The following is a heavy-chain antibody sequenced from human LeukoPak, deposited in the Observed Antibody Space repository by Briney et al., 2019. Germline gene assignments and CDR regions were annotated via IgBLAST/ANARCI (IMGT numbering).Heavy chain of an antibody. CDR2: ISGSDGST. J-gene: IGHJ3*02. CDR3: AKPRGEEWLVGLYDAFDI. V-gene: IGHV3-23*01. CDR1: GFTFSSYA. Sequence: GGSLRLSCAASGFTFSSYAMSWVRQAPGKGLEWISDISGSDGSTYYADSVKGRFTISRDNSKNTLYLQMNSLRAEDTAVFYCAKPRGEEWLVGLYDAFDIWGQGTMVTVSS. D-gene: IGHD6-19*01.